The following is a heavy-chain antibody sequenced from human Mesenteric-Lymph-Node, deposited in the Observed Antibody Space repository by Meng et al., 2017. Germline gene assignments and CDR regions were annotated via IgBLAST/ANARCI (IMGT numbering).Heavy chain of an antibody. Sequence: EVQLVESGGGLVQPGGSLRLSCAASGFTFSSYVMYWVRQAPGKGLEWVSRINNDGRSTGYADSVKGRFTISRENAKNTLYLQMNSLRAEDTAVYYCARNYDGGADYWGQGTLVTVSS. J-gene: IGHJ4*02. D-gene: IGHD4-23*01. V-gene: IGHV3-74*01. CDR2: INNDGRST. CDR1: GFTFSSYV. CDR3: ARNYDGGADY.